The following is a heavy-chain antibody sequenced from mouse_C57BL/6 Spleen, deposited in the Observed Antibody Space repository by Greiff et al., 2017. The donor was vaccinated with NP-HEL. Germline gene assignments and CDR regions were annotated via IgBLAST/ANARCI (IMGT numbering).Heavy chain of an antibody. V-gene: IGHV1-64*01. D-gene: IGHD1-1*01. J-gene: IGHJ4*01. CDR3: ARSPLTTFYAMDY. CDR2: IHPNSGST. CDR1: GYTFTSYW. Sequence: QVQLQQSGAELVKPGASVKLSCKASGYTFTSYWMHWVKQRPGQGLEWIGMIHPNSGSTNYNEKFKSKATLTVDKSSSTAYMQLSSLTSEDSAVYYCARSPLTTFYAMDYWGQGTSVTVSS.